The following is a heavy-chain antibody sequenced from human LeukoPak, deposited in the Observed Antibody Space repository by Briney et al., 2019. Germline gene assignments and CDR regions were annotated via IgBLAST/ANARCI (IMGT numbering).Heavy chain of an antibody. V-gene: IGHV3-66*01. CDR2: IYSGGST. J-gene: IGHJ4*02. CDR3: ARGRVPLIAAAGTWPSDY. Sequence: GGSLRLSCAASGFTVSSNYMSWVRQAPGEGLEWVSVIYSGGSTYYADSVKGRFTISRDNSKNTLYLQMNSLRAEDTAVYYCARGRVPLIAAAGTWPSDYWGQGTLVTVSS. CDR1: GFTVSSNY. D-gene: IGHD6-13*01.